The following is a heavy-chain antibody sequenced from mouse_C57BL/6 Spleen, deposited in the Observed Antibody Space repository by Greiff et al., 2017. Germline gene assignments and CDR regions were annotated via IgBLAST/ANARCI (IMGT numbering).Heavy chain of an antibody. Sequence: EVKLLESGPGLVKPSQSLSLTCSVTGYSITSGYYWNWIRQFPGNKLEWMGYISYDGSNNYNPSLKNRISITRDTSKNQFFLKLNSVTTEDTATYYCASDSSFDYWGQGTTLTVSS. CDR3: ASDSSFDY. CDR1: GYSITSGYY. J-gene: IGHJ2*01. CDR2: ISYDGSN. V-gene: IGHV3-6*01. D-gene: IGHD3-1*01.